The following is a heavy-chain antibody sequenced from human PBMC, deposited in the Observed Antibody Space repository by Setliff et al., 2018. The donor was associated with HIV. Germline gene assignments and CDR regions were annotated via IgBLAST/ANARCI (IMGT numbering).Heavy chain of an antibody. CDR2: VHYSGST. D-gene: IGHD3-3*01. CDR1: GLSMSYNY. J-gene: IGHJ4*02. Sequence: SETLSLTCTVSGLSMSYNYWTWIRQSPGKGLEWIGYVHYSGSTRYNPSLKSRVTISVDTSKKKFSLKLTSMTATDTAVYYCASEKKAWSVSDFFYEYWGQGVPVTVSS. CDR3: ASEKKAWSVSDFFYEY. V-gene: IGHV4-59*01.